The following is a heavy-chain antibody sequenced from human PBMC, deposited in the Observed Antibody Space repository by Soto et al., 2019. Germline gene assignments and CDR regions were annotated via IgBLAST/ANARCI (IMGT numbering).Heavy chain of an antibody. CDR2: IDPSDSYT. V-gene: IGHV5-10-1*01. CDR3: AIPSGSYWEFDY. D-gene: IGHD1-26*01. J-gene: IGHJ4*02. CDR1: GYSFTSYW. Sequence: GESLKISCKGSGYSFTSYWISWVRQMPGKGLEWMGRIDPSDSYTNYSPSFQGHVTISADKSISTAYLRWSSLKASDTAMYYCAIPSGSYWEFDYWGQGTLVTVSS.